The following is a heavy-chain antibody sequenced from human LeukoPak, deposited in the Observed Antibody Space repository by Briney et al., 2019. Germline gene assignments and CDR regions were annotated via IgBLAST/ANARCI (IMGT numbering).Heavy chain of an antibody. CDR1: GFTFSSYG. CDR3: AKDQLYYYDSSGYYSH. Sequence: GGSLRLSCAASGFTFSSYGMSWVRQAPGKGLEWVSAISGSGGSTYYADSVKGRFTISRDNSKNTLYLQMNSLRAEDTAVYYCAKDQLYYYDSSGYYSHWGQGTLVTVSS. V-gene: IGHV3-23*01. CDR2: ISGSGGST. D-gene: IGHD3-22*01. J-gene: IGHJ4*02.